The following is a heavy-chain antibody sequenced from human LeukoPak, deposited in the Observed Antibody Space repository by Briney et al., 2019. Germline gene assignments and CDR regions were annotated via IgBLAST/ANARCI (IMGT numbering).Heavy chain of an antibody. CDR2: ISSSGSTI. Sequence: GGSQRLSCAASGFTFSSYEMNWVRQAPGKGLEWVSYISSSGSTIYYAESVKGRFTISGDNAKNSLFLQMNSLRAEDTAVYYCARSIAAAGLDYWGQGTLVPVPS. J-gene: IGHJ4*02. D-gene: IGHD6-13*01. CDR1: GFTFSSYE. CDR3: ARSIAAAGLDY. V-gene: IGHV3-48*03.